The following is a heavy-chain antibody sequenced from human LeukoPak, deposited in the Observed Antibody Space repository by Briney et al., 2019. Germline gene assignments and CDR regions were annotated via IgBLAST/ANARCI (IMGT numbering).Heavy chain of an antibody. D-gene: IGHD3-22*01. CDR1: GSIFTNYY. Sequence: PGESLKISCKASGSIFTNYYMHWLRQAPGQGLEWVGLINPTGGSTTYAQKFQGRVTMTRDTSTTTVYMEVSSLRSEDTAVYYCARAGYDSSGYYSYWGQGTLVTVSS. J-gene: IGHJ4*02. CDR3: ARAGYDSSGYYSY. V-gene: IGHV1-46*01. CDR2: INPTGGST.